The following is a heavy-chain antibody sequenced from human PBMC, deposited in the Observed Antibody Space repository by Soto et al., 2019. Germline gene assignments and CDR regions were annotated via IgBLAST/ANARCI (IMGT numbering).Heavy chain of an antibody. CDR2: IYYSGST. V-gene: IGHV4-31*03. D-gene: IGHD3-3*01. J-gene: IGHJ4*02. Sequence: NPSETLSLTCTVSGGSISSGGYYWSWIRQHPGKGLEWIGYIYYSGSTYYNPSLKSRVTISVDTSKNQFSLKLSSVTAADTAVYYCARLQLPIYDPKWGHFDYWGQGTLVTVSS. CDR3: ARLQLPIYDPKWGHFDY. CDR1: GGSISSGGYY.